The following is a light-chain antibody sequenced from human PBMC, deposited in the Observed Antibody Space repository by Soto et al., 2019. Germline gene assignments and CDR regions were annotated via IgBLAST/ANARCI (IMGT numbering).Light chain of an antibody. CDR1: SSDVGGYNF. J-gene: IGLJ1*01. CDR2: DVS. Sequence: QSALTQPASVSGSPGQSITISCTGTSSDVGGYNFVSWYQQYPGKAPKLMIYDVSNRPSGVSNRFSGSKSGNTASLTISGVQHEDEAAYYCSSYTSSTTDVFGTGTKLTVL. V-gene: IGLV2-14*01. CDR3: SSYTSSTTDV.